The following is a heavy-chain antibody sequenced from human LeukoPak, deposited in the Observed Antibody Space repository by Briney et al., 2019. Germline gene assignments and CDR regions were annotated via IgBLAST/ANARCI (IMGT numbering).Heavy chain of an antibody. CDR3: AKDIGRFLEWLSLDY. CDR1: GFTFDDYA. D-gene: IGHD3-3*01. CDR2: ISGDGGST. Sequence: GGSLRLSCAASGFTFDDYAMHWVRQAPGKGLEWVSLISGDGGSTYYADSVKGRFTISRDNSKNSLYLQMNSLRTEDTALYYCAKDIGRFLEWLSLDYWGQGTLVAVSS. V-gene: IGHV3-43*02. J-gene: IGHJ4*02.